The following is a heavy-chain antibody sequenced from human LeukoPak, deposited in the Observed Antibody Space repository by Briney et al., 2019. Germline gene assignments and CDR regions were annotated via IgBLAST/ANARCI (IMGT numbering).Heavy chain of an antibody. D-gene: IGHD7-27*01. Sequence: ASVKVSCKASGGTFSSYAISWVRQAPGQGLEWMGRINPNSGGTNYAQKFQGRVTMTRDTSVSTAYMELSRLRSDDTAVYYCARASPNWGCFDYWGQGTLVTVSS. CDR3: ARASPNWGCFDY. CDR2: INPNSGGT. CDR1: GGTFSSYA. V-gene: IGHV1-2*06. J-gene: IGHJ4*02.